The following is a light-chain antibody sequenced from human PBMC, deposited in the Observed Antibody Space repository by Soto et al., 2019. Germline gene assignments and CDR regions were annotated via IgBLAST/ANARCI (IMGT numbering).Light chain of an antibody. Sequence: DMVLTQSPGTLSLSPGERATFSCRASQSVNNNYLAWYQQKPGQTPRLLVSSASTRATGIPDRFSGSGSGTDFTLTISRLEPEDFAVYYCQHYGSSPPLYTFGQGTKLEIK. V-gene: IGKV3-20*01. J-gene: IGKJ2*01. CDR1: QSVNNNY. CDR3: QHYGSSPPLYT. CDR2: SAS.